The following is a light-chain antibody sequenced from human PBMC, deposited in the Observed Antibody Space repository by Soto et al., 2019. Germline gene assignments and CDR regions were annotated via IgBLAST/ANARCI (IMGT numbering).Light chain of an antibody. CDR3: SSDTSSSTLYVI. CDR1: SSDVGGYNY. CDR2: DVS. Sequence: QSALTQPASVSGSPGQSITISCTGTSSDVGGYNYVSWYQQHPGKAPTLMIFDVSHRPSGVSNRFSGSKSANTASLTISGLQAEDEAEYYCSSDTSSSTLYVIFGGGTKLTVL. V-gene: IGLV2-14*03. J-gene: IGLJ2*01.